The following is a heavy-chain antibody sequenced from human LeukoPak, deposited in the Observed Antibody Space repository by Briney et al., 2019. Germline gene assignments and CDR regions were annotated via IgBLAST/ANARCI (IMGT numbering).Heavy chain of an antibody. J-gene: IGHJ5*02. V-gene: IGHV3-21*01. CDR2: ISSSSSYI. CDR1: GSTFSSYS. CDR3: ARDMVGYSYGYYP. Sequence: GGSLRLSCAASGSTFSSYSMNWVRQAPGKGLEWVSSISSSSSYIYYADSVKGRFTISRDNAKNSLYLQMNSLRAEDTAVYYRARDMVGYSYGYYPWGQGTLVTVSS. D-gene: IGHD5-18*01.